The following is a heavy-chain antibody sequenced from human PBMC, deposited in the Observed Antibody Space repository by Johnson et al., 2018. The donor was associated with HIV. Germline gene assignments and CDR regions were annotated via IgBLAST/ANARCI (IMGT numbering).Heavy chain of an antibody. CDR2: ISGSGGST. CDR3: AREGYSYGYDAFDI. V-gene: IGHV3-NL1*01. J-gene: IGHJ3*02. CDR1: GFTFSSYG. Sequence: VQLVESGGGVVQPGRSLRLSCAASGFTFSSYGMHWVRQAPGKGLEWVAVISGSGGSTYYADSVQGRFTISRDNSKHTFHLQMNSLRAEDTAVYYCAREGYSYGYDAFDIWGQGTMVTVSS. D-gene: IGHD5-18*01.